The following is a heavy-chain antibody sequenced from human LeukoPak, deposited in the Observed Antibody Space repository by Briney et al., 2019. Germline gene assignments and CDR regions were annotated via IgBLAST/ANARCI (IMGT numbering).Heavy chain of an antibody. CDR3: ARVRYCSSTSCYKNFDY. CDR2: MNPNSGNT. J-gene: IGHJ4*02. Sequence: GAPVKVSCKASGYTFTSYDINWVRQATGQGLEWMGWMNPNSGNTGYAQKFQGRVTITRNTSISTAYMELSSLRSEDTAVYYCARVRYCSSTSCYKNFDYWGQGTLVTVSS. V-gene: IGHV1-8*03. CDR1: GYTFTSYD. D-gene: IGHD2-2*02.